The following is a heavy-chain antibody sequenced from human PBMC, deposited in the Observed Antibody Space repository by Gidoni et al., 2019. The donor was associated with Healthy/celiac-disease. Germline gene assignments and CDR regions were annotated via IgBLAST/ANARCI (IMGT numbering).Heavy chain of an antibody. CDR1: GGPISSGSYY. CDR3: ASQATAEYYFDY. CDR2: IYTSGST. J-gene: IGHJ4*02. Sequence: QVQLQESGPGLVKPSQTLSLPRTVPGGPISSGSYYWSWIRQPAGKGLEWIGRIYTSGSTNYNPSLKSRVTISVDTSKNQFSLKLSSVTAADTAVYYCASQATAEYYFDYWGQGTLVTVSS. D-gene: IGHD1-26*01. V-gene: IGHV4-61*02.